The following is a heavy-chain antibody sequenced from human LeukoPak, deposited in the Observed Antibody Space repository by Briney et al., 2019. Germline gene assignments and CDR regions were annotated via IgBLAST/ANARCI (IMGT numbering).Heavy chain of an antibody. CDR3: SAVAVDYYYYYMDV. J-gene: IGHJ6*03. CDR1: GYTFTSYY. D-gene: IGHD2-15*01. V-gene: IGHV1-46*01. Sequence: ASVKVSCKASGYTFTSYYIHWVRQAPGQGLEWMGIINLSGGSTSYAQKFQGRVTMTRDTSTSTVYMELSSLRSEDTAVYYCSAVAVDYYYYYMDVWGKGTTVTVSS. CDR2: INLSGGST.